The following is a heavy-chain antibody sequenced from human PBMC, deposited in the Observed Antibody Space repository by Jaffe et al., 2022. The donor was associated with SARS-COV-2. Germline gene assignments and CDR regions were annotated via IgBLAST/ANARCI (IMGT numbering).Heavy chain of an antibody. V-gene: IGHV3-74*01. J-gene: IGHJ4*02. Sequence: EVQLVESGGGLVQPGGSLRLSCAASGFNFRNYWMHWVRQVPGKGLVWVSRINSDGSSTDYADSVKGRFRISRDNAKNTLFLHMNRLRAEDTAVYYCASSPDSGTYSDWGQGTLVTVSS. CDR3: ASSPDSGTYSD. CDR1: GFNFRNYW. CDR2: INSDGSST. D-gene: IGHD1-26*01.